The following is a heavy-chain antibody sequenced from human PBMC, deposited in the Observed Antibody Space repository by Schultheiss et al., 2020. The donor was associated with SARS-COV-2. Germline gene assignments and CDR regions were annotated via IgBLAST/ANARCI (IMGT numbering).Heavy chain of an antibody. J-gene: IGHJ4*02. CDR3: AFDSSGWLHARDY. D-gene: IGHD6-19*01. Sequence: GGSLRLSCAGSGFTDTTNYMGWFRQPPGKGLEWVSNIYDRGDTYYADSVRGRFTISRDKAKNTLYLEMNSLRVEDTAVYYCAFDSSGWLHARDYWGQGTLVTVSS. V-gene: IGHV3-53*01. CDR2: IYDRGDT. CDR1: GFTDTTNY.